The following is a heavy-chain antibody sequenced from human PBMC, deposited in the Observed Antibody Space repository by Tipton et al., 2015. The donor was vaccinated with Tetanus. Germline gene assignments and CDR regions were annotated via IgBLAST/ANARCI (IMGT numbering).Heavy chain of an antibody. CDR3: ARCPKHGVTAGQVF. J-gene: IGHJ4*02. CDR2: IHQSGSA. Sequence: TLSLTCAVSGGSISSGNWWSWVRQSPGKGLEWIGEIHQSGSASYNPSLKSRVSMSGDKAKNQFSLQLHSVTAADTAIYYCARCPKHGVTAGQVFWGQGTLVTVSS. CDR1: GGSISSGNW. V-gene: IGHV4-4*02. D-gene: IGHD2-21*02.